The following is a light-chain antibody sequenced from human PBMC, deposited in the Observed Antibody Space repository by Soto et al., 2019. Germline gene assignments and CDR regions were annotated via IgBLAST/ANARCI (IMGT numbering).Light chain of an antibody. CDR1: QSVSSAY. Sequence: EIVLTQSPGTLSLSPGERATLSCRASQSVSSAYLAWYQQKPGQTPKVLIYRASSRATVIPDRFSGSGSGTDFTLTISRLEPEDFAVYYCQQYVSSPLTFGGGTKVEIK. V-gene: IGKV3-20*01. CDR2: RAS. J-gene: IGKJ4*01. CDR3: QQYVSSPLT.